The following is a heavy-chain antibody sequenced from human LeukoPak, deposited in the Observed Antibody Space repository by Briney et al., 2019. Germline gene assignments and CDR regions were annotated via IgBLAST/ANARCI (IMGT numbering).Heavy chain of an antibody. CDR1: GFTFSSYE. CDR3: ARDPHDYGDYDWGY. J-gene: IGHJ4*02. V-gene: IGHV3-48*03. CDR2: ISSSGSTI. D-gene: IGHD4-17*01. Sequence: TGGSLRLSCAASGFTFSSYEMNWVRQAPGKGLEWVSYISSSGSTIYYADSVKGRLTISRDNAKNSLYLQMNSLRAEDTAVYYCARDPHDYGDYDWGYWGQGTLVTVSS.